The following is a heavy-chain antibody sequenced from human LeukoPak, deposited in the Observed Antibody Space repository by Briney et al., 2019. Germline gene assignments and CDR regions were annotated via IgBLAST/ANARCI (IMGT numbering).Heavy chain of an antibody. CDR2: IYYSGST. V-gene: IGHV4-31*02. D-gene: IGHD6-6*01. CDR3: ARVVWSSSSVHFDY. J-gene: IGHJ4*02. CDR1: GFTFSGYS. Sequence: LRLSCTASGFTFSGYSMNWIRQHPGKGLEWIGYIYYSGSTYYNPSLKSRVTISVDTSKNQFSLKLSSVTAADTAVYYCARVVWSSSSVHFDYWGQGTLVTVSS.